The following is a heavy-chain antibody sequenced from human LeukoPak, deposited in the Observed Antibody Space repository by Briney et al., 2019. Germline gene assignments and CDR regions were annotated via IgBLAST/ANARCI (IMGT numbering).Heavy chain of an antibody. CDR1: GYTFTDYY. V-gene: IGHV1-2*02. CDR2: INPNSGGT. J-gene: IGHJ4*02. D-gene: IGHD4-17*01. Sequence: ASVKVSCKASGYTFTDYYMHWVRQAPGQGLEWMGWINPNSGGTNYAQKFQGRVTMTRDTSIRIVYMEVSRLTSDDTAVYYCAKVITTTVTTTYYFDYWGQGTLVTVSS. CDR3: AKVITTTVTTTYYFDY.